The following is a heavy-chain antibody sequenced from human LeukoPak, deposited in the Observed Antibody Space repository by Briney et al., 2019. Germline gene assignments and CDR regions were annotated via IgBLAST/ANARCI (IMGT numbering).Heavy chain of an antibody. D-gene: IGHD2-2*01. CDR1: GGTFSSYA. CDR3: ARGWNIVVVPAGAYESYFDY. CDR2: IIPIFGTA. V-gene: IGHV1-69*01. Sequence: SVKVSCKASGGTFSSYAISWVRQASGQGLEWMGGIIPIFGTANYAQKFQGRVTITADESTSTAYMELSSLRPEDTAVYYCARGWNIVVVPAGAYESYFDYWGQGTLVTVSS. J-gene: IGHJ4*02.